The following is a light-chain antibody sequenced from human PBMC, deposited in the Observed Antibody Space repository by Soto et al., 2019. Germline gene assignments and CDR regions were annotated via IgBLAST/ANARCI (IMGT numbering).Light chain of an antibody. V-gene: IGKV3D-7*01. CDR1: QTISRNY. J-gene: IGKJ1*01. Sequence: ELVLTQSPGTVSLSPGERATVSCRASQTISRNYLVWYQKKPGQAPRLLIYGASTRATGIPARFSGGGSGTDFTLTISSLQPEDFAVYFCHQDFNLPWTFGQGTKVDI. CDR2: GAS. CDR3: HQDFNLPWT.